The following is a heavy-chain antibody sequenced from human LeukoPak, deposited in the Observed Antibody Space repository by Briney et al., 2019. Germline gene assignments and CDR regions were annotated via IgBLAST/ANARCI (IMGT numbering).Heavy chain of an antibody. J-gene: IGHJ4*02. D-gene: IGHD2-2*01. CDR3: ARGVQYQLQRNYKRGDY. CDR2: IIPILGIA. CDR1: GGTFSSYA. V-gene: IGHV1-69*04. Sequence: SVKVSRKASGGTFSSYAISWVRQAPGQGLEWMGRIIPILGIANYARKFQGRVTITADKSTSTAYMELSSLRSEDTAVYYCARGVQYQLQRNYKRGDYWGQGTLVTVSS.